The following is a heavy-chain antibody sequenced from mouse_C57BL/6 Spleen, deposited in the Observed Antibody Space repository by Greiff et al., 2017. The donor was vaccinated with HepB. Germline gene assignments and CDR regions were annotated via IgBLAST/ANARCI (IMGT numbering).Heavy chain of an antibody. CDR2: ISDGGSYT. Sequence: EVMLVESGGGLVKPGGSLKLSCAASGFTFSSYAMSWVRQTPEKRLEWVATISDGGSYTYYPDNVKGRFTISRDNAKNNLYLQMSHLKSEDTAMYYCARLGGNYVGFAYWGQGTLVTVSA. D-gene: IGHD2-1*01. CDR1: GFTFSSYA. V-gene: IGHV5-4*03. J-gene: IGHJ3*01. CDR3: ARLGGNYVGFAY.